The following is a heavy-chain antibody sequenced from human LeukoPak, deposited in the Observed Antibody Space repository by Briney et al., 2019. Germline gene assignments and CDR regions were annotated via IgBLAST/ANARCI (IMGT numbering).Heavy chain of an antibody. D-gene: IGHD6-19*01. CDR2: IYYSGST. V-gene: IGHV4-39*01. J-gene: IGHJ5*02. CDR3: ARRVVSSGWYWENWFDP. CDR1: GGSISSSSYY. Sequence: SETLSLTCTVSGGSISSSSYYWGWVRQPPGKGLEWIGSIYYSGSTYYNPSLKSRVTISVDTSKNQFSLKLSSVTAADTAVYYCARRVVSSGWYWENWFDPWGQGTLVTVSS.